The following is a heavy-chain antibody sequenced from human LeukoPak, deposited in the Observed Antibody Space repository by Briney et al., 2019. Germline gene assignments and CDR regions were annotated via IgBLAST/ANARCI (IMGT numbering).Heavy chain of an antibody. J-gene: IGHJ3*02. Sequence: SETLSLTCIVSGYSISSGYYWGWIRQPPGKGLEWIGNIYHSGSTYYNPSLKSRVTISLDTSKNQLSLRLSSVTPADTAIYYCAREKMYYHDSSGYSAFDIWGQGTMVTVSS. V-gene: IGHV4-38-2*02. CDR3: AREKMYYHDSSGYSAFDI. CDR2: IYHSGST. D-gene: IGHD3-22*01. CDR1: GYSISSGYY.